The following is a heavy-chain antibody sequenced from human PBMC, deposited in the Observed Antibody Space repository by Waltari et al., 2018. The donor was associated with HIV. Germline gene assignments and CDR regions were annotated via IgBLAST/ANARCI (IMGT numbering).Heavy chain of an antibody. CDR1: GGTFSGHA. Sequence: QVQLVQSGAEVKKPGSSVKVSCKASGGTFSGHAIIWVRQAPGQGLEWMGRIIPIFGTTNYAQKFQGRVTITADESTSTGYMELSSLRSEDAAVYYCARPRITVVQGVSDAFDIWGQGTMVTVSS. CDR2: IIPIFGTT. D-gene: IGHD3-10*01. CDR3: ARPRITVVQGVSDAFDI. J-gene: IGHJ3*02. V-gene: IGHV1-69*01.